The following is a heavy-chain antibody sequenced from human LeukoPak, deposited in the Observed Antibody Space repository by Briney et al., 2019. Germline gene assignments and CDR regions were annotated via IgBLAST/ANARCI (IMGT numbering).Heavy chain of an antibody. V-gene: IGHV4-59*08. J-gene: IGHJ3*02. D-gene: IGHD5-24*01. CDR3: AVNSTRHTFDI. CDR1: GGSISTYY. Sequence: SETLSLTCTVSGGSISTYYWSWIRQSPGKGLEWIGSVYYSGSTNYNPSLKSRVSISVDTSKNQFSLELSSVTAADTAVYYCAVNSTRHTFDIWGRGTMVTVSS. CDR2: VYYSGST.